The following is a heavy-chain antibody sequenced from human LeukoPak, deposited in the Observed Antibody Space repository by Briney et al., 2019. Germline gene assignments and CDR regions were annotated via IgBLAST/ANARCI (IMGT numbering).Heavy chain of an antibody. CDR2: VFYTGET. CDR1: PGPIGGYY. J-gene: IGHJ3*02. Sequence: SETLSLTCSVSPGPIGGYYWSWFRQPPGKGLEWIGYVFYTGETDYNRSLRSRGTISVDASKNQVSLRLTSVTAADTAVYYCAREFFRSPGAFDIWGQGTMVTVSS. V-gene: IGHV4-4*08. CDR3: AREFFRSPGAFDI. D-gene: IGHD2-15*01.